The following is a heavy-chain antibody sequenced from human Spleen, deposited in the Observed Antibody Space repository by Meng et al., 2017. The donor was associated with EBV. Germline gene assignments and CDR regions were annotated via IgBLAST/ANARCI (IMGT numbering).Heavy chain of an antibody. Sequence: HRHDCGHCLLKPSTTLPLTCTVSGGSISSSSYSWGWIRQPPGKGLEWIGNIYYSGSTYYNPSLKSRVTISVDTSKNQFSLKLSSVTAADTAVYYCASLYDSGYDFDYWGQGTLVTVSS. D-gene: IGHD5-12*01. J-gene: IGHJ4*02. CDR1: GGSISSSSYS. CDR2: IYYSGST. CDR3: ASLYDSGYDFDY. V-gene: IGHV4-39*01.